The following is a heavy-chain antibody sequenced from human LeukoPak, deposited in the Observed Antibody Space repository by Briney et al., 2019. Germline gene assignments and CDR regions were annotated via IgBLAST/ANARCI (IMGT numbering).Heavy chain of an antibody. CDR2: ISDGGTNT. V-gene: IGHV3-23*01. CDR3: AKDAAAVTGRRAGFDY. Sequence: PGGSLRLSCAASRFIFSTYSMSWVRQAPGKRPEWVSSISDGGTNTYYADSVKGRFTISRDNSKNTLSLQMNNLRDEDTAVYYCAKDAAAVTGRRAGFDYWGQGTLVTVSS. J-gene: IGHJ4*02. D-gene: IGHD6-19*01. CDR1: RFIFSTYS.